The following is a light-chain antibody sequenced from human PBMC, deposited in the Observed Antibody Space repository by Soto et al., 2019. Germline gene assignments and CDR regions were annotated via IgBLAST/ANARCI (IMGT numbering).Light chain of an antibody. CDR2: EVT. CDR1: SSDVGEYNS. Sequence: QSALTQPASVSGSPGQSITISCTGTSSDVGEYNSVSWYQQHPGKAPKLIIYEVTNRPSGVSDRLSGSKSGNTASLTISGLQAEDEADYYCCSYAGSYTHVVFGGGTQLTVL. J-gene: IGLJ2*01. V-gene: IGLV2-14*01. CDR3: CSYAGSYTHVV.